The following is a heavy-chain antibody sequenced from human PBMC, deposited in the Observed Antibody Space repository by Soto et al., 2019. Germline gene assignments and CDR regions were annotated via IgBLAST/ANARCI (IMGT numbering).Heavy chain of an antibody. Sequence: SVKVSCKASGGTFSSYAISWVRQAPGQGLEWMGGIIPIFGTANYAQKFQGRVTITAGESTSTAYMELSSLRSEDTAVYYCASSHSSSWYGLDYWGQGTLVTVSS. CDR2: IIPIFGTA. J-gene: IGHJ4*02. CDR1: GGTFSSYA. D-gene: IGHD6-13*01. V-gene: IGHV1-69*13. CDR3: ASSHSSSWYGLDY.